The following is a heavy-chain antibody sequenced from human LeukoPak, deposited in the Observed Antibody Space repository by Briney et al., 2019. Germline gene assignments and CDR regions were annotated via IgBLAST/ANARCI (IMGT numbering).Heavy chain of an antibody. CDR2: VYYSGST. CDR3: ASVVRGGTFYYYMDV. D-gene: IGHD3-10*01. V-gene: IGHV4-39*01. J-gene: IGHJ6*03. CDR1: GDSVSNDSFY. Sequence: SSQTLSLTCTVSGDSVSNDSFYWVWIRQPPGKGLEWIANVYYSGSTYYNPSLKSRVVISVDTSKNQFSLTLSSVTAADTGVYFCASVVRGGTFYYYMDVWGRGTSVTVSS.